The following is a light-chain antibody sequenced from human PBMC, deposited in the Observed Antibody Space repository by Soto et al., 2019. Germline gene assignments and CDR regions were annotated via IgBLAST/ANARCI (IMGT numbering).Light chain of an antibody. V-gene: IGKV3-15*01. CDR2: GAS. Sequence: EIVMTQSPATLSVSPGERATLSCRASQSVSSDLAWYQQKPGQPPRLLIYGASTRATGIPARFSGSGSGTEFTLTISSLQSEDFAVYYCQQYNNWPLAFGQGTKVEI. CDR3: QQYNNWPLA. J-gene: IGKJ1*01. CDR1: QSVSSD.